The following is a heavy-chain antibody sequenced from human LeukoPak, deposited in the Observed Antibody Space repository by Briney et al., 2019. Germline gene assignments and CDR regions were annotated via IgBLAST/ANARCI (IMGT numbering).Heavy chain of an antibody. CDR1: GFTFSTYW. CDR2: IKEDGSEK. Sequence: GGSLRLSCAASGFTFSTYWMGWLRQAPGKGVEWLGNIKEDGSEKYYVDFVKGRFTISRDNAKNSLSLQMNSLRVEDTAVYYCARDRGWLTSDYGGQGTLVTVS. D-gene: IGHD3-10*01. J-gene: IGHJ4*02. CDR3: ARDRGWLTSDY. V-gene: IGHV3-7*03.